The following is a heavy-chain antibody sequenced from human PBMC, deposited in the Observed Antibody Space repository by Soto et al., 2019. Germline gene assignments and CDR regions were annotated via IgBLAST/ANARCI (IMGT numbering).Heavy chain of an antibody. Sequence: ASVKVSCKASGYTFTSYYMHWVRQAPGQGLEWMGIINPSGGSTSYAQKFQGRVTMTRDTSTSTVYMELSSLRSEDTAVYYCARVSHITFFGVVTPRWDMDVCGQGTTVPVSS. CDR2: INPSGGST. CDR3: ARVSHITFFGVVTPRWDMDV. J-gene: IGHJ6*02. D-gene: IGHD3-3*01. V-gene: IGHV1-46*03. CDR1: GYTFTSYY.